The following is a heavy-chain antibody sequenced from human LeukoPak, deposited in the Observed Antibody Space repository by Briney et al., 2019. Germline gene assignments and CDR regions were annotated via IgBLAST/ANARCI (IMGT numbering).Heavy chain of an antibody. CDR1: GYTFTSYD. D-gene: IGHD6-13*01. Sequence: GASVKVSCKASGYTFTSYDINWVRQATGQGLEWMGWMNPNSGNTGYAQKFQGRVTMTRNTSISTAYMELSSLRSEDTAVYYCARLPRAAAAAGRNWFDPWGQGTLVTVSS. J-gene: IGHJ5*02. V-gene: IGHV1-8*01. CDR3: ARLPRAAAAAGRNWFDP. CDR2: MNPNSGNT.